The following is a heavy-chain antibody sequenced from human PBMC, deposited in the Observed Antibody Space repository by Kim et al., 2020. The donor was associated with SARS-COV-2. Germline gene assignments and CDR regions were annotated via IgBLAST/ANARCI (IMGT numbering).Heavy chain of an antibody. CDR1: GFTFGHYA. D-gene: IGHD3-16*01. J-gene: IGHJ3*02. CDR2: ISWNSGAI. CDR3: TKDTLTIMFGGANAFDI. Sequence: GGSLRLSCAASGFTFGHYAMHWVRKAPGKGLEWVSGISWNSGAIGYVDSVKGRFTISRDNAKNSLYLQMNSLRAEDTALYYCTKDTLTIMFGGANAFDI. V-gene: IGHV3-9*01.